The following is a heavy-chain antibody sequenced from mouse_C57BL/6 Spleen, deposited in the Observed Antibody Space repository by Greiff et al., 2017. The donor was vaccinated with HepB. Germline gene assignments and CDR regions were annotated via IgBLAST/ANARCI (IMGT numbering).Heavy chain of an antibody. CDR3: AGSYGSWFAY. CDR2: ISYSGST. J-gene: IGHJ3*01. V-gene: IGHV3-8*01. Sequence: EVQLQQSGPGLAKPSQTLSLTCSVTGYSITSDYWNWFRKFPGNKLEYMGYISYSGSTYYNPSLKSRISITRDTSKNQYYLQLNSVTTEDTATYYCAGSYGSWFAYWGQGTLVTVSA. D-gene: IGHD1-1*02. CDR1: GYSITSDY.